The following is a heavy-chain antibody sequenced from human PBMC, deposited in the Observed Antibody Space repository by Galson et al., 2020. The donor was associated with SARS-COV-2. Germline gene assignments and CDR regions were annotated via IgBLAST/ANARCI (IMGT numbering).Heavy chain of an antibody. V-gene: IGHV4-30-2*01. CDR3: AQLHYGEYAAEAFDI. D-gene: IGHD4-17*01. J-gene: IGHJ3*02. CDR1: GTSISGGSYS. CDR2: TPHSGGN. Sequence: SETLSLTCAVSGTSISGGSYSWNWIRQPPGKGLEWIRYTPHSGGNYYHPSLKSRVTISGDRSKNQFSLRLSAVTAADAAVYFCAQLHYGEYAAEAFDIWGPGTRVTVAS.